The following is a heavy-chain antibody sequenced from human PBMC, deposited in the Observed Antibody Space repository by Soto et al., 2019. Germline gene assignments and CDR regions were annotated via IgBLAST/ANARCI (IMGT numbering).Heavy chain of an antibody. CDR2: IIPILGIA. Sequence: QVQLVQSGAEVKKPGSSGKVSCKASGGTFSSYTISWVRQAPGQGLEWMGRIIPILGIANYAQKFQGRVTITADKSTSTAYIELSSLRSEDTAVYYCARAPSALGPRLAYFDYWGQGTLVTVSS. J-gene: IGHJ4*02. V-gene: IGHV1-69*02. CDR1: GGTFSSYT. CDR3: ARAPSALGPRLAYFDY. D-gene: IGHD3-10*01.